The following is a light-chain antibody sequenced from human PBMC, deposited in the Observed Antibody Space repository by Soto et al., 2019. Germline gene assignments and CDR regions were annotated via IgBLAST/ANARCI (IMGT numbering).Light chain of an antibody. CDR2: EVS. CDR3: SSYTSSTSFEV. V-gene: IGLV2-14*01. Sequence: QSVLTQPASVSGSPGQSITISCTGTNSDVGGDNFVSWYQQYPGKAPKLMIYEVSNRPSGVSNRFSGSKSGNTASLTISGLQAEDEADYYCSSYTSSTSFEVFGGGTKLT. J-gene: IGLJ2*01. CDR1: NSDVGGDNF.